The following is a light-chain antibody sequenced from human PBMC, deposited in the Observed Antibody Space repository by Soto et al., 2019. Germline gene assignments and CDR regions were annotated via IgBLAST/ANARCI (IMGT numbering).Light chain of an antibody. Sequence: DIVMTQSPDSLAVSLGERATINCKSSQSVLYSSNNQNYLAWYQQKPGQPPKLLIYWASTRESGVPDRFSGSGSGTDFTLTISSLQAEDVAVYYCQKYYSAPPTFGGGTKVE. V-gene: IGKV4-1*01. J-gene: IGKJ4*01. CDR1: QSVLYSSNNQNY. CDR2: WAS. CDR3: QKYYSAPPT.